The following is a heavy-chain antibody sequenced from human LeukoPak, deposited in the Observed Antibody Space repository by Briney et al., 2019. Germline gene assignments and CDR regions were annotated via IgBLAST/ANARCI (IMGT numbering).Heavy chain of an antibody. D-gene: IGHD4-17*01. Sequence: GGSLRLSFAASGFTFSSYAMSWVRAAPGKGLEWVSAISGSGGSTYYADSVKGRFTISRDNSKNTLYLQMNSLRAEDTAVYYCAKRDYGDYGIDYWGQGTLVTVSS. CDR2: ISGSGGST. CDR1: GFTFSSYA. J-gene: IGHJ4*02. V-gene: IGHV3-23*01. CDR3: AKRDYGDYGIDY.